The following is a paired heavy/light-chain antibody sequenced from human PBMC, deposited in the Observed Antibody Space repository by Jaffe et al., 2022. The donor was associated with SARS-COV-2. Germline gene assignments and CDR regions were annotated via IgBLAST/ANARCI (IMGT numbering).Heavy chain of an antibody. D-gene: IGHD3-9*01. CDR2: ISYNGIA. Sequence: QLQLQESGPGLVKPSETLSLTCTVSGGSISTGIYYWGWIRQPPGKGLEWIGSISYNGIAYPNASLESRVTISVDTSKNQFSLKLSSVTAADTAVYYCARHVNPLQYFDGLRHGFDPWGQGTLVTVSS. CDR3: ARHVNPLQYFDGLRHGFDP. V-gene: IGHV4-39*01. CDR1: GGSISTGIYY. J-gene: IGHJ5*02.
Light chain of an antibody. V-gene: IGLV2-14*03. J-gene: IGLJ2*01. Sequence: QSALTQPASVSGSPGQSITISCTGTSSDVGDYNYVSWYQQHPGKAPKLMIYDVTNRPSGVSNRFSGSKSGNTASLTISGLQAEDEADYYCRSYSDSNTPVIFGGGTKLTVL. CDR3: RSYSDSNTPVI. CDR2: DVT. CDR1: SSDVGDYNY.